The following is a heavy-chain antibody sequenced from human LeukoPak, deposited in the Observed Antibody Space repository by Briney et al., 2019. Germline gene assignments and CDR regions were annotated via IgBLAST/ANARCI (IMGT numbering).Heavy chain of an antibody. CDR3: ARTLYIASAPGGFDY. Sequence: ASVKVSCKASGYTFTDYYMHWVRRAPGQGIEWMGWINPNSGGTNYAQKFQGRVTMTRDTSTGTVYMEVNALRSDDTAVYYCARTLYIASAPGGFDYWGQGTLVTVSS. CDR2: INPNSGGT. D-gene: IGHD3-16*01. CDR1: GYTFTDYY. V-gene: IGHV1-2*02. J-gene: IGHJ4*02.